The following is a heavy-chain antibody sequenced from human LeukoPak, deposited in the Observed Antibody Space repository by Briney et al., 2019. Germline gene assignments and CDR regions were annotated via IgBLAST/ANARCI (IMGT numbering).Heavy chain of an antibody. CDR2: INHSGST. J-gene: IGHJ5*02. V-gene: IGHV4-34*01. D-gene: IGHD2-2*01. Sequence: SETLSLTCAVYGGSFSGYYWSWIRQPPGKGLEWIGEINHSGSTNYNPSLKSRVTISVDTSKNQFSLKLSSVTAADTAVYYCARVRGYCSSTSCYGANWFDPCGQGTLVTVSS. CDR3: ARVRGYCSSTSCYGANWFDP. CDR1: GGSFSGYY.